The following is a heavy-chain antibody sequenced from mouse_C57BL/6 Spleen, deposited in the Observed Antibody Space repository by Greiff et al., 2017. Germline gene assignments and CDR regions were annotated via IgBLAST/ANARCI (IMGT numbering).Heavy chain of an antibody. Sequence: EVKLVESGGDLVKPGGSLKLSCAASGFTFSSYGMSWVRQTPDKRLEWVATISSGGSYTYYPDSVKGRFTISRDNAKNTLYLQMSSLKSEDTAMYYCARQGGTDYFDYWGQGTTRTVSS. CDR3: ARQGGTDYFDY. CDR2: ISSGGSYT. J-gene: IGHJ2*01. CDR1: GFTFSSYG. D-gene: IGHD4-1*01. V-gene: IGHV5-6*02.